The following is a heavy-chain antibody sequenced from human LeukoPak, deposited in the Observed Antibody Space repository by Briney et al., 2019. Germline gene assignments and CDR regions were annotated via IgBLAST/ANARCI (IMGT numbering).Heavy chain of an antibody. Sequence: GGSLRLSCAASGFTFSSSAMSWVRQVPGKGLEWVSGISASGGSTYYADSVRGRFTISRDNSKNTLYVQMNSLRAEDTAVYYCARHDTAMATDYGMDVRGQGTTVTVSS. V-gene: IGHV3-23*01. CDR1: GFTFSSSA. D-gene: IGHD5-18*01. CDR2: ISASGGST. J-gene: IGHJ6*02. CDR3: ARHDTAMATDYGMDV.